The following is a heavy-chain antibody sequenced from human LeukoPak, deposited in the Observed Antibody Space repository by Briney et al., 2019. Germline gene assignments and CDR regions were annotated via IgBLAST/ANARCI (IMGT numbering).Heavy chain of an antibody. D-gene: IGHD6-19*01. Sequence: GGSLLLSCAASGFTFSRNWMNWVRQAPGKGLEWVANIKQDGSEKYYVDSVKGRFTISRDNAKNSLYLQMNSLRAEDTAVYYCARDLLAVAATGIGFDDWGQGTLVTVSS. J-gene: IGHJ4*02. CDR3: ARDLLAVAATGIGFDD. CDR2: IKQDGSEK. CDR1: GFTFSRNW. V-gene: IGHV3-7*01.